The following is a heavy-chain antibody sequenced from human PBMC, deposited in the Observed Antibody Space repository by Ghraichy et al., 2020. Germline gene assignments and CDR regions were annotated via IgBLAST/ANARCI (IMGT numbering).Heavy chain of an antibody. CDR2: ISYDGSNK. J-gene: IGHJ2*01. CDR1: GFTFSSYG. Sequence: GGSLRLSFAASGFTFSSYGMHWVRQAPGKGLEWVAVISYDGSNKYYADSVKGRFTISRDNSKNTLYLQMNSLRAEDTAVYSCAKDRGGYCSSTSCSLNWYFDLWGRGTLVTVSS. V-gene: IGHV3-30*18. D-gene: IGHD2-2*03. CDR3: AKDRGGYCSSTSCSLNWYFDL.